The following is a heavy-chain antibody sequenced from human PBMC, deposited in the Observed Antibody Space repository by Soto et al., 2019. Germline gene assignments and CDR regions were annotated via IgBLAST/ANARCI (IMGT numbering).Heavy chain of an antibody. J-gene: IGHJ4*02. V-gene: IGHV1-18*01. CDR2: ISAYNGNT. Sequence: ASVKVSCKASGYTFTSYGISWVRQAPGQGLEWMGWISAYNGNTNYAQKLQGRVTMTTDTSTNTAYMELRSLRSDDTAVYYCAREKYYYDSSGPHLDYWGQGPLVTVSS. CDR1: GYTFTSYG. CDR3: AREKYYYDSSGPHLDY. D-gene: IGHD3-22*01.